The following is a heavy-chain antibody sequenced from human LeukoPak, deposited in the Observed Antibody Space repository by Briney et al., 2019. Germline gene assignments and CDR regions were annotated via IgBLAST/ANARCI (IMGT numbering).Heavy chain of an antibody. CDR3: AKDTSTVVWELDY. CDR1: GFTFSTYC. J-gene: IGHJ4*02. CDR2: ISSGGGCI. D-gene: IGHD4-23*01. Sequence: GGSLRLSCAASGFTFSTYCMHWVRHAPGKGLVGVSCISSGGGCISYADSVKGRFTISRDNAKNTLFLHNNSLRPDDTDMYYCAKDTSTVVWELDYLGQGTLVSV. V-gene: IGHV3-74*01.